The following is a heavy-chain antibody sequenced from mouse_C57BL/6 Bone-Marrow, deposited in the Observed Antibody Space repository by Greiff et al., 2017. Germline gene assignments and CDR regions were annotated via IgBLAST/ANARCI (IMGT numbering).Heavy chain of an antibody. CDR3: ARLNYGSSYAMDY. D-gene: IGHD1-1*01. CDR1: GYTFTDHT. V-gene: IGHV1-78*01. CDR2: IYPRDGST. J-gene: IGHJ4*01. Sequence: VKLQESDAELVKPGASVKISCKVSGYTFTDHTIHWMKQRPEQGLEWIGYIYPRDGSTKYNEKFKAKATLTADKSSSTAYMQLNSLTSEDSAVYFCARLNYGSSYAMDYWGQGTSVTVSS.